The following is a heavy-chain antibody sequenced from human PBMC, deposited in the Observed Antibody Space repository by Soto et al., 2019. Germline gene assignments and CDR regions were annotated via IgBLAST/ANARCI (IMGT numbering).Heavy chain of an antibody. D-gene: IGHD2-15*01. CDR2: ISSGSSSI. Sequence: ESGGGLVQPGGSLRLSCAASGFTFSSYSMNWVRQAPGKGLEWISYISSGSSSIYYADSVKGRFTISRDNAKNSLYLQMNSLSAEHTAVYYCAVAGPVPDYWGQGTLVTVSS. J-gene: IGHJ4*02. V-gene: IGHV3-48*01. CDR3: AVAGPVPDY. CDR1: GFTFSSYS.